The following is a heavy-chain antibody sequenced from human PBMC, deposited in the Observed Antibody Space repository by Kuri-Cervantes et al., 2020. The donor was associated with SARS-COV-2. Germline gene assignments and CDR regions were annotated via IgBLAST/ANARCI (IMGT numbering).Heavy chain of an antibody. Sequence: GGSLRLSCAASGFSFSSYNMNWVRQAPGKGLEWVSSISYSSFYIYYADSVKGRFTISRDNAKNTLYLQMNSLRAEDTAVYYCAREQYYYDSSGYYGLFDYWGQGTLVTVSS. CDR3: AREQYYYDSSGYYGLFDY. V-gene: IGHV3-21*01. CDR2: ISYSSFYI. D-gene: IGHD3-22*01. J-gene: IGHJ4*02. CDR1: GFSFSSYN.